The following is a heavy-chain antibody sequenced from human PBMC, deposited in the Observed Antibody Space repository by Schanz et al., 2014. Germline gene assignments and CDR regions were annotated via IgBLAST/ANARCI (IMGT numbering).Heavy chain of an antibody. J-gene: IGHJ4*02. CDR2: LSGSGAGT. V-gene: IGHV3-23*01. CDR3: VRLDVHDY. Sequence: PGGSLRLSCAASGFTFSDHYMDWVRQAPGKGLEWVSTLSGSGAGTFYADSVKGRFIISRDNSKNTLYLQMDSLKTEDTAVYYCVRLDVHDYWGQGTLVTVSA. D-gene: IGHD3-16*01. CDR1: GFTFSDHY.